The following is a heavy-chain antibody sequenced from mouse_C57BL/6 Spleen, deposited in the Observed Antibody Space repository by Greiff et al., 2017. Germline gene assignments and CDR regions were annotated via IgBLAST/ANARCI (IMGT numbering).Heavy chain of an antibody. CDR2: IDPSDSYT. CDR1: GYTFTSYW. CDR3: ARYGSSTSYWYFDV. D-gene: IGHD1-1*01. Sequence: QVQLQQPGAELVMPGASVKLSCKASGYTFTSYWMNWVKQRPGQGLEWIGEIDPSDSYTNYNQKFKGKSTLTVDKSSSTAYMQLSSLTSEDSAVYYCARYGSSTSYWYFDVWGTGTTVTVSS. J-gene: IGHJ1*03. V-gene: IGHV1-69*01.